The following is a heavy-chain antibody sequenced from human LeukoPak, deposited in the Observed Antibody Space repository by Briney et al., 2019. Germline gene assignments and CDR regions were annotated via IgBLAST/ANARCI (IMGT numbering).Heavy chain of an antibody. CDR1: GFTFTSYA. D-gene: IGHD5-24*01. CDR2: TTPGDYT. V-gene: IGHV1-2*02. Sequence: ASVKVSCRASGFTFTSYAIHWVRQAPGQGLQWMGWTTPGDYTNYPQNFQGRVAISWDTSITTAYMDLSRLTSDDTAVYYCARDRYGDGFAHLDYWGQGALVTVSS. J-gene: IGHJ4*02. CDR3: ARDRYGDGFAHLDY.